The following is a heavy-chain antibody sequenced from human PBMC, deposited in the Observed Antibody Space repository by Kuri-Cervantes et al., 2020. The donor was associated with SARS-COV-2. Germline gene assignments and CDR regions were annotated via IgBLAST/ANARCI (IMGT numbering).Heavy chain of an antibody. J-gene: IGHJ6*02. CDR2: IYPGDSDT. CDR3: ARLLLRPTYYYYYGMDV. CDR1: GYSFTSYW. Sequence: GEFLKISCKGSGYSFTSYWNGGVRQMPGKGLELMGIIYPGDSDTRYSTSFQGQVTISADKSISTAYLQWSSLKASDTAMYYCARLLLRPTYYYYYGMDVWGQGTTVTVSS. V-gene: IGHV5-51*01. D-gene: IGHD2-15*01.